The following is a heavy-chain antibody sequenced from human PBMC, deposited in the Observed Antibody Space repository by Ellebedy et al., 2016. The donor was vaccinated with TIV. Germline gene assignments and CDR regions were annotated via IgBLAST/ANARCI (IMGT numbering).Heavy chain of an antibody. V-gene: IGHV3-23*01. J-gene: IGHJ4*02. Sequence: GESLKISXAASGFTFSSYAMSWVRQAPGKGLEWVSAISGSGGSTYYADSVKGRFTISRDNSKNTLYLQMNSLRAEDTAVYYCAKASPNDYGDYAGGGQYYFDYWGQGTLVTVSS. CDR1: GFTFSSYA. D-gene: IGHD4-17*01. CDR2: ISGSGGST. CDR3: AKASPNDYGDYAGGGQYYFDY.